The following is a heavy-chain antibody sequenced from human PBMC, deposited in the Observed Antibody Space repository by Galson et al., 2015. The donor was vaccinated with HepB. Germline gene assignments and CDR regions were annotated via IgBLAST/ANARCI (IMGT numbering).Heavy chain of an antibody. CDR1: GFTFSRYG. V-gene: IGHV3-30*02. Sequence: LRLSCAASGFTFSRYGMHWVRQAPGKGLEWVSFMQYDESSKTYADSVKGRFTISRDNSKNTLFLQMNSLRAEDTALYYCAKDVSGNSGAWGQGTLVTVSS. J-gene: IGHJ5*02. CDR2: MQYDESSK. D-gene: IGHD4-23*01. CDR3: AKDVSGNSGA.